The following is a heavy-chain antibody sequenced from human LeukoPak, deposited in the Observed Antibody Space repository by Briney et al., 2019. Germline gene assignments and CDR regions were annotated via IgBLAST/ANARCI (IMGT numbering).Heavy chain of an antibody. V-gene: IGHV3-30-3*01. CDR1: GFTFSSYA. CDR2: ISYDGSNK. CDR3: ARGGGWQQLIDY. J-gene: IGHJ4*02. D-gene: IGHD5-24*01. Sequence: GGSLRLSCAASGFTFSSYAMHWVRQAPGKGLVWAAVISYDGSNKYYADSVKGRFTISRDNSKNTLYLQMNSLRAEDTAVYYCARGGGWQQLIDYWGQGTLVTVSS.